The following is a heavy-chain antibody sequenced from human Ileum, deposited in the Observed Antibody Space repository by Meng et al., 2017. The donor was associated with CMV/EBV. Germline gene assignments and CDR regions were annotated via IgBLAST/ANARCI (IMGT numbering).Heavy chain of an antibody. V-gene: IGHV3-23*01. CDR3: AKSEYCSTTSCLEVH. Sequence: GESLKISCAASGFRFTTYGMRWVRQAPGKGLEWVSAITGSGGDKYYANSVKGRFTISRDNSMDVLYLQLNTLRAEDTAVYYCAKSEYCSTTSCLEVHWGQGTLVTVSS. D-gene: IGHD2-2*01. CDR1: GFRFTTYG. J-gene: IGHJ4*02. CDR2: ITGSGGDK.